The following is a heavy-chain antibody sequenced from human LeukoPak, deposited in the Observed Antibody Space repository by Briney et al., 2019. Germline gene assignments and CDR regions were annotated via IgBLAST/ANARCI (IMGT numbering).Heavy chain of an antibody. CDR3: AKDRLKVVYYDSSGYSFWFDP. CDR2: ISGSGGST. J-gene: IGHJ5*02. V-gene: IGHV3-23*01. D-gene: IGHD3-22*01. Sequence: GGTLRLSCAASGFTFSSYAMSWVRQAPGKGLEWVSAISGSGGSTYYADSVKGRFTISRDNSKNTLYLQMNSLRAEDTAVYYCAKDRLKVVYYDSSGYSFWFDPWGQGTLVTVSS. CDR1: GFTFSSYA.